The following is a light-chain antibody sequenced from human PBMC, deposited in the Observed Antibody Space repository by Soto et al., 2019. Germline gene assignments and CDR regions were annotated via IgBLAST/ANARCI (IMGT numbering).Light chain of an antibody. J-gene: IGKJ1*01. CDR3: QQYGNSWT. V-gene: IGKV1-39*01. CDR2: AAS. CDR1: QSISSY. Sequence: IRMTQSPSSLSASTGDRVTITCRASQSISSYLSWYQQKPGKAPKLLIYAASSLQSGVPSRFSGSGSGTDFTLTISRLEPEDFAVYYCQQYGNSWTFGQGTKVDIK.